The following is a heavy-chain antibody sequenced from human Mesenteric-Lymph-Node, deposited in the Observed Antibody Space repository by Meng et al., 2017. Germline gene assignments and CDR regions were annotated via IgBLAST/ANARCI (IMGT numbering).Heavy chain of an antibody. J-gene: IGHJ4*02. D-gene: IGHD4-11*01. Sequence: VRLQGSGPVLVSPSGTLSRTCVVSGGSIRRTNWWSWVRQPPGKGLEWLGEIFHTGSTSYSPSLKSRLIMSVDTSKNQLSLHLTSVTAADTAVYYCASLMTTYSYWGQGTLVTVSS. CDR1: GGSIRRTNW. V-gene: IGHV4-4*02. CDR2: IFHTGST. CDR3: ASLMTTYSY.